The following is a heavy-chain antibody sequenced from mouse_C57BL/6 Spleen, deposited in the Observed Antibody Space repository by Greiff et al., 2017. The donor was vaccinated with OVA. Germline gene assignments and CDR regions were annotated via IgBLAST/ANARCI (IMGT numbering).Heavy chain of an antibody. CDR1: GYTFTSYW. CDR3: ARAYYSNYGFFYWYFDV. CDR2: IDPSDSYT. Sequence: QVQLQQPGAELVMPGASVKLSCKASGYTFTSYWMHWAKQRPGQGLEWIGEIDPSDSYTNYNQKFKGKSTLTVDKSSSTAYMQLSSLTSEDAAVYYCARAYYSNYGFFYWYFDVWGKGTTVTVSS. D-gene: IGHD2-5*01. J-gene: IGHJ1*03. V-gene: IGHV1-69*01.